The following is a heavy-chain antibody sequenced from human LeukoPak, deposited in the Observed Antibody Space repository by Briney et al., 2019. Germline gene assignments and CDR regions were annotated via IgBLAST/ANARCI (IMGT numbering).Heavy chain of an antibody. CDR1: GGTFSSYA. D-gene: IGHD3-22*01. CDR2: IIPILGIA. V-gene: IGHV1-69*04. Sequence: WASVKVSCKAFGGTFSSYAISWVRQAPGQGLEWMGRIIPILGIANYAQKFQGRVTITADKSTSTAYMELSSLRSEDTAVYYCARDRYYYDSSGYSGDYWGQGTLVTVSS. CDR3: ARDRYYYDSSGYSGDY. J-gene: IGHJ4*02.